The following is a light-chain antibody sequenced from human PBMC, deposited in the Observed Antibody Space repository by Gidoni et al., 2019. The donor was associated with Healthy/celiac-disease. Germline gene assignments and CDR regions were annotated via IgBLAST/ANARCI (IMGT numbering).Light chain of an antibody. CDR2: GAS. Sequence: EIVMTQSPATLSVSPGERATLSCRASQSVSSNLTGDQQKHGQAPRLLLYGASTRDTGIPARFRGSGSGTEFTLTISSLQSEDFAVYYCQQYNNWPPEGTFGQGTKVEIK. J-gene: IGKJ1*01. CDR3: QQYNNWPPEGT. CDR1: QSVSSN. V-gene: IGKV3-15*01.